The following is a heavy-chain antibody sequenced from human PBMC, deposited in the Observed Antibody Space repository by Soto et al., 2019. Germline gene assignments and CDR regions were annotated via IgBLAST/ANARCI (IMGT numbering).Heavy chain of an antibody. V-gene: IGHV1-8*01. D-gene: IGHD3-9*01. J-gene: IGHJ5*02. CDR3: ARGAYYDILTGQGEWFDP. Sequence: ASVKVSCKASGYTFTSYDINWVRQATGQGLEWMGWMNPNSGNTGYAQKFQGRVTMTRNTSISTAYMELSSLRSEDTAVYYCARGAYYDILTGQGEWFDPCGKGTLVPVSS. CDR2: MNPNSGNT. CDR1: GYTFTSYD.